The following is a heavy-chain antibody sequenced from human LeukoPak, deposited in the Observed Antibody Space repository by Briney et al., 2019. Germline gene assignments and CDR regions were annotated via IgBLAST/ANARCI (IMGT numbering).Heavy chain of an antibody. V-gene: IGHV3-48*01. CDR3: ARDIDYYDSSGYYY. Sequence: PGGSLRLSCAAPGFTFSSYSMNWVRQAPGKGLEWVSYISSSSSTIYYADSVKGRFTISRDNAKNSLYLQMNSLRAEDTAVYYCARDIDYYDSSGYYYWGQGTLVTVSS. J-gene: IGHJ4*02. CDR1: GFTFSSYS. D-gene: IGHD3-22*01. CDR2: ISSSSSTI.